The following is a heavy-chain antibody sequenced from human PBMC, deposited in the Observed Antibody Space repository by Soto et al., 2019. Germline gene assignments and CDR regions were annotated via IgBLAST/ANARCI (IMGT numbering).Heavy chain of an antibody. CDR1: GYTFTSYG. CDR2: ISAYNGNT. V-gene: IGHV1-18*01. D-gene: IGHD3-10*01. Sequence: ALVKVSCKASGYTFTSYGISWVRQAPGQGLEWMGWISAYNGNTNYAQKLQGRVTMTTDTSTSTAYMELRSLRSDDTAVYYCARNHYYGSGKNYYYYYMDVWGKGTTVTVSS. CDR3: ARNHYYGSGKNYYYYYMDV. J-gene: IGHJ6*03.